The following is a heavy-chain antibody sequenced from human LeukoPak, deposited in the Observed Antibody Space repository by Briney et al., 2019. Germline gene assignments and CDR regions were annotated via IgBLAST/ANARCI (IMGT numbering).Heavy chain of an antibody. Sequence: SETLSLTCAVSGGSITSGGYSWSWIRQPPGKGLEWIGYIYHSGSTYYNPSLKSRVTISVDRSKNQFSLKLSSVTAADTAVYHCARGHTTTNDAFDIWGQGTMVTVSS. V-gene: IGHV4-30-2*01. D-gene: IGHD1-1*01. CDR3: ARGHTTTNDAFDI. J-gene: IGHJ3*02. CDR1: GGSITSGGYS. CDR2: IYHSGST.